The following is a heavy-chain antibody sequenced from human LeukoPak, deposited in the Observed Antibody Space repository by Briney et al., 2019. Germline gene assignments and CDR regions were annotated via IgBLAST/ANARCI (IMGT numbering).Heavy chain of an antibody. Sequence: GGSLRLSCAASGFTFSSYGMHWVRQAPGKGLEWVAVISHDGSNKYYADSVKGRFTISRDNSKNTLYLQMNSLRAEDTAVYYCAKDSVEYGDYPFDPWGQGTLVTVSS. J-gene: IGHJ5*02. D-gene: IGHD4-17*01. CDR2: ISHDGSNK. V-gene: IGHV3-30*18. CDR3: AKDSVEYGDYPFDP. CDR1: GFTFSSYG.